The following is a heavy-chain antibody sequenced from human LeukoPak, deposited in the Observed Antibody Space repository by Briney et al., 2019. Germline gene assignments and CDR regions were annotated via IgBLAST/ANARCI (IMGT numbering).Heavy chain of an antibody. Sequence: SETLSLTCTVSGVSISSYYWSWIRQPPGKGLEWIGYIYYSGSTNYNPSLKSRVTISVDTSKNQFSLRLSSVTAADTAVYYCARAHSSGWYGNYYYMDVWGKGTTVTVSS. CDR2: IYYSGST. V-gene: IGHV4-59*08. CDR3: ARAHSSGWYGNYYYMDV. J-gene: IGHJ6*03. D-gene: IGHD6-19*01. CDR1: GVSISSYY.